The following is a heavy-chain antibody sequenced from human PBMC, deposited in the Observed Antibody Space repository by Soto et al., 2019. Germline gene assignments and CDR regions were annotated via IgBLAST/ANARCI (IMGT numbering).Heavy chain of an antibody. V-gene: IGHV4-4*02. CDR3: ARYDFGTCDS. CDR1: GDSISSSFW. Sequence: QVLLQESGPGLVKPSGTLSLTCAVSGDSISSSFWWSWVRQPPGKGLEWIGEIYHTESTVYNPSLKSRVTISVDKSKNQFSLNLDSVTAADTAGYYGARYDFGTCDSWGRGILVTVSS. CDR2: IYHTEST. J-gene: IGHJ4*02. D-gene: IGHD4-17*01.